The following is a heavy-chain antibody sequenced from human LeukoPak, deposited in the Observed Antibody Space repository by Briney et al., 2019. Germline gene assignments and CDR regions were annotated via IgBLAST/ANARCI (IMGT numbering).Heavy chain of an antibody. V-gene: IGHV4-39*07. Sequence: SETLSLTCTVSGGSISSSSYYWGWIRQPPGKGLGWIGSIYYSGSTYYNPSLKSRVTISVDTSKNQFSLKLSSVTAADTAVYYCASNTYYYDSSGYTNGDYWGQGTLVTVSS. J-gene: IGHJ4*02. CDR3: ASNTYYYDSSGYTNGDY. D-gene: IGHD3-22*01. CDR2: IYYSGST. CDR1: GGSISSSSYY.